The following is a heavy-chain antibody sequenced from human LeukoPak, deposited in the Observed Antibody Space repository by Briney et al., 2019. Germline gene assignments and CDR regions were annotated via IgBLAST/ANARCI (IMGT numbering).Heavy chain of an antibody. CDR1: GFTFSYAW. Sequence: SGGSLRLSCAASGFTFSYAWMSWVRQAPGKGLEWVSAISGSGGGTYYTDSVKGRFTISRDNSKNTLYLQMNSLRTEDTAVYYCAKKMDPFDYWGQGTLVTVSS. CDR3: AKKMDPFDY. V-gene: IGHV3-23*01. D-gene: IGHD5-24*01. CDR2: ISGSGGGT. J-gene: IGHJ4*02.